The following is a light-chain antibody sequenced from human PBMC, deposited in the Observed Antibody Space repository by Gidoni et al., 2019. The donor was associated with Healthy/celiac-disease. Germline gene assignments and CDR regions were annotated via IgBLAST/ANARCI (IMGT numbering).Light chain of an antibody. Sequence: EIVMTQSPDSLPVSLGERATINCKSSQSVLYSSNNKNYLAWYQQKPGQPPKLLIYWASTRESGVPDRFSGSGSGTDFTLTISSLQAEDVAVYYCQQYYSTPPTFGQGTKVEIK. V-gene: IGKV4-1*01. CDR1: QSVLYSSNNKNY. J-gene: IGKJ1*01. CDR2: WAS. CDR3: QQYYSTPPT.